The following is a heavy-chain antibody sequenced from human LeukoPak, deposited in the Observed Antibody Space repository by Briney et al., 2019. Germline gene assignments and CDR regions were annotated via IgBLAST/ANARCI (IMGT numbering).Heavy chain of an antibody. CDR2: INPNSGGT. J-gene: IGHJ4*02. V-gene: IGHV1-2*02. CDR1: GYTFTGYY. D-gene: IGHD3-10*01. CDR3: ASLGLYGSGTYFMAPFDY. Sequence: ASVKVSCKASGYTFTGYYMHWVRQAPGQGLEWMGWINPNSGGTNYAQKFQGRVTMTRDTFISTAYMEMSRLRSDDTAVYYCASLGLYGSGTYFMAPFDYWGQGTLVTVSS.